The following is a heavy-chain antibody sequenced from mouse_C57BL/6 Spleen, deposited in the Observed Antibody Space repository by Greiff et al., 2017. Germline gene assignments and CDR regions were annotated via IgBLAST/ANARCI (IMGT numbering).Heavy chain of an antibody. D-gene: IGHD1-1*01. V-gene: IGHV1-82*01. CDR1: GYAFSSSW. Sequence: QVQLQQSGPELVKPGASVKISCKASGYAFSSSWMNWVKQRPGKGLEWIGRIYPGDGDTNYNGKFKGKATLTADKSSSTAYMQLSSLTSEDSAVYFCARSSYYCGSSYVFDYWGQGTTLTVSS. J-gene: IGHJ2*01. CDR3: ARSSYYCGSSYVFDY. CDR2: IYPGDGDT.